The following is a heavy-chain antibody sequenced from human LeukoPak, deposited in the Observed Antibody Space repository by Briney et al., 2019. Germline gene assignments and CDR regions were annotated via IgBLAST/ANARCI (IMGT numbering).Heavy chain of an antibody. CDR3: AGTYDILTGYYLWFDP. J-gene: IGHJ5*02. CDR1: GGTFSSYA. CDR2: IIPIFGTA. Sequence: SVKVSCKASGGTFSSYAISWVRQAPGQGLEWMGGIIPIFGTANYAQKFQGRVTITADESTSTAYMELSSLRSEDTAVYYCAGTYDILTGYYLWFDPWGQGTLVTVSS. D-gene: IGHD3-9*01. V-gene: IGHV1-69*13.